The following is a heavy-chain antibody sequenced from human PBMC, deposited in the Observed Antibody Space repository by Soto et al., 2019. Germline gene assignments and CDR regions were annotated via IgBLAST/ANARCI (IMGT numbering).Heavy chain of an antibody. CDR1: GYSFTSYW. D-gene: IGHD6-13*01. Sequence: GESLKISCKGSGYSFTSYWIGWVRQMPGKGLEWMGIIYPGDSDTRYSPSFQGQVTISADKSISTAYLQWSSLKASDTAMYYCASASIAAAAYDAFDIWGQGTMVTVSS. CDR2: IYPGDSDT. CDR3: ASASIAAAAYDAFDI. V-gene: IGHV5-51*01. J-gene: IGHJ3*02.